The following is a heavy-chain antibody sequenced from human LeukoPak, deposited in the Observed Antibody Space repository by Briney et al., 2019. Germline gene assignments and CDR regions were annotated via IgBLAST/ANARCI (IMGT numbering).Heavy chain of an antibody. CDR1: GGTFSSYA. J-gene: IGHJ4*02. CDR2: IIPIFGTA. Sequence: SVKVSCKASGGTFSSYAISWVRQAPGQGLEWMGRIIPIFGTANYAQKFQGRVTITTDESTSTAYMELSSLRSEDTAVYYCARGLREGWFGELYYWGQGTLVTVSS. V-gene: IGHV1-69*05. D-gene: IGHD3-10*01. CDR3: ARGLREGWFGELYY.